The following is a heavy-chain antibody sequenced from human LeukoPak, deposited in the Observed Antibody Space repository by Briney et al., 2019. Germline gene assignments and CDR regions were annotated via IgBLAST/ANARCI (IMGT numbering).Heavy chain of an antibody. CDR2: IDTSGNT. CDR1: GGSISSYY. V-gene: IGHV4-4*07. CDR3: ARVSSSWYQDWYFDL. D-gene: IGHD6-13*01. Sequence: PSETLSLTCTVSGGSISSYYWSWIRQPAGKGLEWIGRIDTSGNTNYKPSLKSRVTMSVDTSKKQFSLRLSSVTAADTAVYYCARVSSSWYQDWYFDLWGRGTLVTVSS. J-gene: IGHJ2*01.